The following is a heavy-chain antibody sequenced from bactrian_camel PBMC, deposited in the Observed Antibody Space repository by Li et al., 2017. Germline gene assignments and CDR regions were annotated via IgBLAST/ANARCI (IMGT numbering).Heavy chain of an antibody. CDR1: GFTFSNYY. D-gene: IGHD2*01. CDR3: AAAFSTDY. V-gene: IGHV3-2*01. Sequence: HVQLVESGGGLVQPGGSLRLSCAASGFTFSNYYMSWVRQAPGKGLDWVSSISNDGSKQYYADSVKGRFTIARDNAKNTVYLQMNSLKSEDTALYYCAAAFSTDYWGRGTQVTVS. J-gene: IGHJ4*01. CDR2: ISNDGSKQ.